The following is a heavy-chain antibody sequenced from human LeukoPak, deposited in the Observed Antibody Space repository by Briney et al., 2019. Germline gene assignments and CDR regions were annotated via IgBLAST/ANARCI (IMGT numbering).Heavy chain of an antibody. V-gene: IGHV4-39*07. J-gene: IGHJ4*02. D-gene: IGHD3-3*01. Sequence: PSETLSLTCTVSGGSISSSSYYWGWIRQPPGKGLQWIGSIYYSGSTYYNPSLKSRVTISVDTAKNQFSLKLSSVTAADTAVYYCARVDYDFWSGYSKYFDYWGQGTLVTVSS. CDR3: ARVDYDFWSGYSKYFDY. CDR2: IYYSGST. CDR1: GGSISSSSYY.